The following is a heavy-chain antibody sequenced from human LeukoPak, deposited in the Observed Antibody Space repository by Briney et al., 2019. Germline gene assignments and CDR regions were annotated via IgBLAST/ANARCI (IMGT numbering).Heavy chain of an antibody. CDR3: ARDVHMISFGGVISDY. V-gene: IGHV7-4-1*02. Sequence: ASVEVSCKASGGTFSSYAISWVRQAPGQGLEWMGWINTNTGNPTYAQGFTGRFVFSLDTSVSTAYLQISSLKAEDTAVYYCARDVHMISFGGVISDYWGQGTLVTVSS. CDR1: GGTFSSYA. J-gene: IGHJ4*02. D-gene: IGHD3-16*01. CDR2: INTNTGNP.